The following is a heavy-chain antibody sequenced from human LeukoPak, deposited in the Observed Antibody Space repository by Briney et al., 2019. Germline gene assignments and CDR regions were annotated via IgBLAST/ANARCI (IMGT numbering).Heavy chain of an antibody. CDR1: GFSISNYA. V-gene: IGHV3-64*01. D-gene: IGHD5-18*01. J-gene: IGHJ4*02. CDR2: ISNGGSI. Sequence: PGGSLRLSCAASGFSISNYALHWVRQAPGKGLQYVSGISNGGSIDYANSVKGRFTISRDNSKNTLYLQMGSLRPEDMAVYYCARDFSYGSGFDYWGQGILVTVSS. CDR3: ARDFSYGSGFDY.